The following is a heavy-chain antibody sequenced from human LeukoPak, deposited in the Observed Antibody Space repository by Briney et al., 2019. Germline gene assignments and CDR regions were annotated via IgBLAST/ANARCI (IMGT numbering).Heavy chain of an antibody. CDR1: GFVFSSYE. D-gene: IGHD4-23*01. V-gene: IGHV3-48*03. Sequence: PGGSLRLSCVASGFVFSSYEMNWVRQAPGKGLEWVSYISSSGTTIYYADSVKGRFTISRDNAKNSLSLQMNSLRAEDTAVYYCVPLGDYGGNSDAFDIWGQGTMVTVSS. CDR3: VPLGDYGGNSDAFDI. J-gene: IGHJ3*02. CDR2: ISSSGTTI.